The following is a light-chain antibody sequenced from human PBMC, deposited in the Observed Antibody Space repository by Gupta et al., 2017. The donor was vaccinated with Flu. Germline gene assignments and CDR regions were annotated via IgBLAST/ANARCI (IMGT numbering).Light chain of an antibody. CDR2: SNN. J-gene: IGLJ1*01. CDR3: AAWDDSLNGPLYV. CDR1: SSNNGSNT. V-gene: IGLV1-44*01. Sequence: QSVLPQPPSASGTPGQRVTISCSGSSSNNGSNTVNWYQQLPGTAAKLLIYSNNQRPSGVPDRFSGSKSGTSASLAISGLQSEDEADYYCAAWDDSLNGPLYVFGTGTKVTVL.